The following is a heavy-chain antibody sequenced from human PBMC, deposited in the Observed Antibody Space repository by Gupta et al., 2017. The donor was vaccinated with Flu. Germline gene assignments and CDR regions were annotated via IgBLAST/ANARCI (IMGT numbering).Heavy chain of an antibody. CDR3: ARHDWFDP. Sequence: EVQVVESGGGFVQPGGSLRLSCAASGFTVSGDYMHWLRQAPGKGLEWVSVIYSGGNTYYADSVKGRFTISRDNSRNTLYLQMNSLRVEDTAVYYCARHDWFDPWGQGTLVTVSS. J-gene: IGHJ5*02. CDR2: IYSGGNT. CDR1: GFTVSGDY. V-gene: IGHV3-66*02.